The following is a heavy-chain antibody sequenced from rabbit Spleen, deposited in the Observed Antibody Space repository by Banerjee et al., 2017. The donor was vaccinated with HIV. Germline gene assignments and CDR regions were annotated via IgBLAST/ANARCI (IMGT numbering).Heavy chain of an antibody. CDR2: IDPLFGTT. V-gene: IGHV1S40*01. CDR3: VREAGYGGYGDANL. J-gene: IGHJ4*01. D-gene: IGHD6-1*01. Sequence: QSLEESGGDLVKPGASLTLTCTASGFSFSSSYYMCWVRQAPGKGLEWIGYIDPLFGTTYYANWVNGRFTISSHNAQNTLYLQLNSLTAADTATYFCVREAGYGGYGDANLWGPGTLVTVS. CDR1: GFSFSSSYY.